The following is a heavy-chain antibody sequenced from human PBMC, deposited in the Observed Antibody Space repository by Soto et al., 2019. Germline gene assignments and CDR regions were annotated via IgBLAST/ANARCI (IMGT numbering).Heavy chain of an antibody. D-gene: IGHD2-2*01. CDR3: ARQFSAAVRPYYYYYMDV. V-gene: IGHV4-59*08. CDR2: IYYSGST. Sequence: SETLSLTCTVSGGSISSYYWSWIRQPPGKGLEWIGYIYYSGSTNYNPSLKSRVTISVDTSKNQFSLKLSSVTAADTAVYYCARQFSAAVRPYYYYYMDVWGKGTTVTVSS. J-gene: IGHJ6*03. CDR1: GGSISSYY.